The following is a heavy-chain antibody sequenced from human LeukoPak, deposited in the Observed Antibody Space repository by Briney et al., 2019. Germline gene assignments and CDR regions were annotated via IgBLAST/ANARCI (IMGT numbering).Heavy chain of an antibody. J-gene: IGHJ4*02. CDR1: GYTFTSYH. V-gene: IGHV1-46*01. CDR2: IIPSGGAT. Sequence: GASVKVSCKASGYTFTSYHVHWVRQAPGHGLEWMGRIIPSGGATTYAQRSQGRVTMTSDTSTTTVYMELSSLRSEDTAVYYCARDAYGSDYWGQGTLVTVSS. CDR3: ARDAYGSDY. D-gene: IGHD3-10*01.